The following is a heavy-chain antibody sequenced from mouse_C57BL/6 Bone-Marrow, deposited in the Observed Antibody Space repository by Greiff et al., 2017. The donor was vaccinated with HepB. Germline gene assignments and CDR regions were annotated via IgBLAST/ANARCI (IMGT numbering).Heavy chain of an antibody. Sequence: VQLKESGGGLVQPGGSLKLSCAASGFTFSDYYMYWVRQTPEKRLEWVAYISNGGGSTYYPDTVKGRFTISRDNAKNTLYLQMSRLKSEDTAMYYCARQTTVVADYYAMDYWGQGTSVTVSS. CDR2: ISNGGGST. V-gene: IGHV5-12*01. J-gene: IGHJ4*01. CDR1: GFTFSDYY. D-gene: IGHD1-1*01. CDR3: ARQTTVVADYYAMDY.